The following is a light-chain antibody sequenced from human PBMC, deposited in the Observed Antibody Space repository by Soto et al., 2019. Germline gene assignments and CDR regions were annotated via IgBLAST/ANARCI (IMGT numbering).Light chain of an antibody. CDR1: NVGSKS. CDR2: DDS. Sequence: SYELAQPPSVSVAPGQTATVTCGGNNVGSKSVHWYQQKPGQAPVLVVYDDSDRPSGIPERFSGSNSGDTATLTISRVEAGDEADYYCQVWDTSSDQGVFGTGTKVTVL. J-gene: IGLJ1*01. V-gene: IGLV3-21*02. CDR3: QVWDTSSDQGV.